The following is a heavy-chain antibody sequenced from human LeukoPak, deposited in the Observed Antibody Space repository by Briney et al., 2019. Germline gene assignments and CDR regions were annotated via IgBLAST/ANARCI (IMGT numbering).Heavy chain of an antibody. V-gene: IGHV3-23*01. D-gene: IGHD2-15*01. CDR1: GFTFSNNA. CDR3: AKNLAYCSGGSCSGAFDI. CDR2: ISGSGGSR. J-gene: IGHJ3*02. Sequence: GGSLRLSCAASGFTFSNNAMSWVRQAPGKGLEWVSDISGSGGSRFYADSVKGRFTISRDNAKNTLSLQMNSLRAEDTAVYYCAKNLAYCSGGSCSGAFDIWGQGTMVTVSS.